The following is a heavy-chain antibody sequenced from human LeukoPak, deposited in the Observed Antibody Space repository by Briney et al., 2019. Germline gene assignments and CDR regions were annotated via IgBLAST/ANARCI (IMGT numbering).Heavy chain of an antibody. CDR1: GFTFSSYA. Sequence: GGSLRLSCAASGFTFSSYAMSWVRQSPGKGLEWISAISGSGGSTYYADSVKGRFTISRENSTTSLYLQMNSLRAEDTAVYYCARDAYRSGWYVGFDYWGQGTLVTVSS. D-gene: IGHD6-19*01. V-gene: IGHV3-23*01. CDR3: ARDAYRSGWYVGFDY. J-gene: IGHJ4*02. CDR2: ISGSGGST.